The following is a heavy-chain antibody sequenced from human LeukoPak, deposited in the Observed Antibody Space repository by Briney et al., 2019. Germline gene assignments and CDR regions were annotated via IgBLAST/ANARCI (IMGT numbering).Heavy chain of an antibody. D-gene: IGHD3-16*02. CDR2: IYPGDSDT. J-gene: IGHJ4*02. CDR1: GYSFTSYW. V-gene: IGHV5-51*01. CDR3: ARGYYVWGSDRSGYFDY. Sequence: AESPKISCKGSGYSFTSYWIGWVRHMPGKGLEWRGIIYPGDSDTRYSPSFQSQVTISADKSISTAYLQWSSLKASDTAMYYCARGYYVWGSDRSGYFDYWGQGTLVTVSS.